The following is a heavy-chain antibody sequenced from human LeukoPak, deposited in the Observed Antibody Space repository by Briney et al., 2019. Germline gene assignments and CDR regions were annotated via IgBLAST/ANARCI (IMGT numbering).Heavy chain of an antibody. CDR3: ARPYSSGWDNWFDA. Sequence: WGSLRLSCAASGFTFSSYEMNWVRQPPAKGVEGISCITNSGSTLDYADSVKGRFTISRDNAKNSLYLQMNCLNDADKAVYYCARPYSSGWDNWFDAGSQGTLVTVSS. D-gene: IGHD6-19*01. J-gene: IGHJ5*02. CDR2: ITNSGSTL. CDR1: GFTFSSYE. V-gene: IGHV3-48*03.